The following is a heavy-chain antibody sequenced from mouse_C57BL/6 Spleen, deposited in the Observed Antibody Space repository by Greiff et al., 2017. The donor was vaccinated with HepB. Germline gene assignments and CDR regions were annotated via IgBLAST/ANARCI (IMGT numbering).Heavy chain of an antibody. CDR1: GYTFTSYG. D-gene: IGHD1-1*01. CDR3: ARDTTPSRFDY. CDR2: IYPRSGNT. J-gene: IGHJ2*01. V-gene: IGHV1-81*01. Sequence: QVQLKESGAELARPGASVKLSCKASGYTFTSYGISWVKQRTGQGLEWIGEIYPRSGNTYYNEKFKGKATLTADKSSSTAYMELRSLTSEDSAVYFCARDTTPSRFDYWGQGTTLTVSS.